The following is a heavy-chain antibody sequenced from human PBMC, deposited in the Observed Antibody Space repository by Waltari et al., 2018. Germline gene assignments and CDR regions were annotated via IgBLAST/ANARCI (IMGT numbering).Heavy chain of an antibody. Sequence: QVKLVESGGGLVKPGGSLRLSCAASGFSFSDYYMSWIRQAPGKGRGWVSYISSTGTSIYDADSVKGRFTISRDNAMNSLYLQMNSLRAEDTAMYYCARESGYSSDYWGQGILVTISS. D-gene: IGHD3-3*01. CDR3: ARESGYSSDY. J-gene: IGHJ4*02. V-gene: IGHV3-11*01. CDR1: GFSFSDYY. CDR2: ISSTGTSI.